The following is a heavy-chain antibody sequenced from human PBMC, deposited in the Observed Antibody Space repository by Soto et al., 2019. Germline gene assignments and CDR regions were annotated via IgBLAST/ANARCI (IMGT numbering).Heavy chain of an antibody. V-gene: IGHV4-34*01. J-gene: IGHJ6*03. D-gene: IGHD4-17*01. CDR3: ARGNPLLTTVTTDYYYMDV. CDR2: INHSGST. Sequence: SETLSLTCAVYGGSFSGYHWSWIRQPPGKGLEWIGEINHSGSTNYNPSLKSRVTISVDTSKNQFSLKLSSVTAADTAVYYCARGNPLLTTVTTDYYYMDVWGKGTTVTVSS. CDR1: GGSFSGYH.